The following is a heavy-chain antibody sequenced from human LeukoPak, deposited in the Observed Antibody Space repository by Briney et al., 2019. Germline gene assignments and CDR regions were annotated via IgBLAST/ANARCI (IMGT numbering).Heavy chain of an antibody. CDR3: ARGPHYGSGRYQKAYAFDI. CDR2: IYYSGST. CDR1: GGSISSSSYY. Sequence: SETLSLTCTVSGGSISSSSYYWGWIRQPPGKGLEWIGSIYYSGSTYYNPSLKSRVTISVDTSKNQFSLKLSSVTAADTAVYYCARGPHYGSGRYQKAYAFDIWGQGTMVTVSS. V-gene: IGHV4-39*01. J-gene: IGHJ3*02. D-gene: IGHD3-10*01.